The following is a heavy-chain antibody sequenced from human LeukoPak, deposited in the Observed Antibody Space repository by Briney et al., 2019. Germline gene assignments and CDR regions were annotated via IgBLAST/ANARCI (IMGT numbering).Heavy chain of an antibody. D-gene: IGHD1-26*01. Sequence: ASVTVSFKASGYTFTSYGISWVRQAPGQGLEWMGWISAYNGNTNYAQKLQGRVTMTTDTSTSTAYMELRSLRSDDTAVYYCARGRVGATQNYYYYGMDVWGQGTTVTVSS. CDR2: ISAYNGNT. J-gene: IGHJ6*02. CDR3: ARGRVGATQNYYYYGMDV. CDR1: GYTFTSYG. V-gene: IGHV1-18*01.